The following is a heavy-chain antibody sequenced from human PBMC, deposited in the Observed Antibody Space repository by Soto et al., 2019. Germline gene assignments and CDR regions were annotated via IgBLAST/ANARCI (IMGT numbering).Heavy chain of an antibody. CDR3: AREYTTSSGRTLDY. Sequence: EVRLVESGGGLVQPGGSLRLSCAASGFTLTTYSMNWVRQVPGKGLEWVSYISDGSTSKYYADSVKGRFTISRDNAKKSLYLQMNTLRAEDTAVYYCAREYTTSSGRTLDYWGQGTLVTVSS. J-gene: IGHJ4*02. D-gene: IGHD6-6*01. CDR1: GFTLTTYS. CDR2: ISDGSTSK. V-gene: IGHV3-48*01.